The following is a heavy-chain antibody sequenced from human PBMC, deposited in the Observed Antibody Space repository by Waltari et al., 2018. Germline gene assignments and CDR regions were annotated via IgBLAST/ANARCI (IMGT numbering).Heavy chain of an antibody. Sequence: EVQLVESGGGLVQQGGSLNLSCAVSEFTFSTYWMTWVRQASGRGLEWVANINYDGSEKNYVDSVKGRFTISRDNARNSLYLQMNSLRAEDTAVYYCATYRWLGYWGQGTLVTVSS. J-gene: IGHJ4*02. CDR1: EFTFSTYW. CDR2: INYDGSEK. CDR3: ATYRWLGY. D-gene: IGHD3-10*01. V-gene: IGHV3-7*03.